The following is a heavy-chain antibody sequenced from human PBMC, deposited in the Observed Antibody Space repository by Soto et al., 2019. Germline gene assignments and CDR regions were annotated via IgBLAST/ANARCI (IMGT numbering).Heavy chain of an antibody. CDR2: IYHSGST. CDR3: ARAKDYYGSGSYRGVNWFDP. D-gene: IGHD3-10*01. Sequence: QLQLQESGSGLVKPSQTLSLTCAVSGGSISSGGYSWSWIRQPPGKGLEWIGYIYHSGSTYYNPSLKSRVTISVDRSKNQFSLKLSSVTAADTAVYYCARAKDYYGSGSYRGVNWFDPWGQGTLFTVSS. CDR1: GGSISSGGYS. J-gene: IGHJ5*02. V-gene: IGHV4-30-2*01.